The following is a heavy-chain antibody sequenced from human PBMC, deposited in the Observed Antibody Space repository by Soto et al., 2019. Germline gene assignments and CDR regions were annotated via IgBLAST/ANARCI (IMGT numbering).Heavy chain of an antibody. Sequence: PSQTLSLTCTVSAGSISSGDYYWSWIRQPPGKGLEWIGYIYYSGSTYYNPSLKSRVTISVDTSKNQLSLKLSSVTAADTAVYYWAREGVIVVVSAFDIWGQGTMVTVSS. J-gene: IGHJ3*02. CDR2: IYYSGST. CDR1: AGSISSGDYY. CDR3: AREGVIVVVSAFDI. V-gene: IGHV4-30-4*01. D-gene: IGHD3-22*01.